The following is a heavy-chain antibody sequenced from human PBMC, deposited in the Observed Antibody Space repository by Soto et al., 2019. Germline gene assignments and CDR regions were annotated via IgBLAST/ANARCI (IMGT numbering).Heavy chain of an antibody. V-gene: IGHV3-30*01. Sequence: DSVKGRFTISRDNSKNTLYLQMNSLRAEDTSVYYCARGKAEYSSSRGWFDPWGQGTLVTVSS. D-gene: IGHD6-6*01. J-gene: IGHJ5*02. CDR3: ARGKAEYSSSRGWFDP.